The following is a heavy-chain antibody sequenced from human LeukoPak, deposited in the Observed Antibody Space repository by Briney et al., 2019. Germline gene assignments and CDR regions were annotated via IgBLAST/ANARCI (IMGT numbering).Heavy chain of an antibody. D-gene: IGHD3-9*01. Sequence: PSQTLSLTCTVSGGSIISADHYWSWIRQPPGKGLEWIGYIFYSGSTYYNPSLKSRLTISVVTSKNQFSLKLSSVTAADTAVYYCARGYYDVLTNYPKNFDQWGQGTLVTVSS. CDR1: GGSIISADHY. V-gene: IGHV4-30-4*01. CDR3: ARGYYDVLTNYPKNFDQ. CDR2: IFYSGST. J-gene: IGHJ4*02.